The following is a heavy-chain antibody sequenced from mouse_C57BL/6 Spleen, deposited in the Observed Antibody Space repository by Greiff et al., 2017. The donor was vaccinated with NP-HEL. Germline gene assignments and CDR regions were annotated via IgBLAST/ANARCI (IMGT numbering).Heavy chain of an antibody. V-gene: IGHV1-69*01. CDR2: IDPSDSYT. CDR1: GYTFTSYW. J-gene: IGHJ1*03. CDR3: ASRRGYFDV. Sequence: VQLQQPGAELVMPGASVKLSCKASGYTFTSYWMHWVKQRPGQGLEWIGEIDPSDSYTNYNQKFKGKSTLTVDKSSSTAYMQLSSLTSEDSAVYYCASRRGYFDVWGTGTTVTVSS.